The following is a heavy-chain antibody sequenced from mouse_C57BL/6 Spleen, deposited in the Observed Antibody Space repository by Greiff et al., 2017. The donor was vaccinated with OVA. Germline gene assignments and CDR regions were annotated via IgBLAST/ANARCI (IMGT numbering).Heavy chain of an antibody. CDR2: IYPRSGNT. V-gene: IGHV1-81*01. CDR1: GYTFTSYG. CDR3: ARWGDGYYFDY. D-gene: IGHD2-3*01. J-gene: IGHJ2*01. Sequence: VMLVESGAELARPGASVKLSCKASGYTFTSYGISWVKQRTGQGLEWIGEIYPRSGNTYYNEKFKGKATLTADKSSSTAYMELRSLTSEDSAVYFCARWGDGYYFDYWGQGTTLTVSS.